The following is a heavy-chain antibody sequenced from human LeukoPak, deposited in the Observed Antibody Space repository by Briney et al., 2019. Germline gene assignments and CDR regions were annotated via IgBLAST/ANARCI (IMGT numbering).Heavy chain of an antibody. J-gene: IGHJ3*02. Sequence: GGSLRLSCAASGFTFSDNYMSWIRQAPGKGLEWVSYISSSGSIYYADSVKGRFTISRDNSKNTLYLQMNSLRAEDTAVYYCAKDGGSYLIDAFDIWGQGTMVTVSS. CDR3: AKDGGSYLIDAFDI. D-gene: IGHD1-26*01. CDR1: GFTFSDNY. CDR2: ISSSGSI. V-gene: IGHV3-11*01.